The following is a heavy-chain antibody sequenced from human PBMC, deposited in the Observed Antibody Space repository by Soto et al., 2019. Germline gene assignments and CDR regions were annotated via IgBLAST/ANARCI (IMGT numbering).Heavy chain of an antibody. V-gene: IGHV3-23*01. CDR3: AKTLLWFGEVEGRVDY. J-gene: IGHJ4*02. CDR2: ISGSGGST. CDR1: GFTFSSYA. Sequence: EVQLLESGGGLVQPGGSLRLSCAASGFTFSSYAMSWVRQAPGKGLEWVSAISGSGGSTYYADSVKGRFSISRDNSKITLYLQMNSLRAEDTAVYYCAKTLLWFGEVEGRVDYWGQGTLVTVSS. D-gene: IGHD3-10*01.